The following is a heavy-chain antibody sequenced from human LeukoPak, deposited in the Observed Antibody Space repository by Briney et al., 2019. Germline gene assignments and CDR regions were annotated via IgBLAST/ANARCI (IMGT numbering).Heavy chain of an antibody. CDR1: GLSLSTSGVG. V-gene: IGHV2-5*01. CDR3: AHRRGGILGYCSSTSCPNWFDP. Sequence: SGPTLVKTTQTLTLTCTFSGLSLSTSGVGVGWIRQPPGKALEWLALIYWNNDKRYSPSLKSRLTITKDTSKNQVVLTMTNMDPVDTATYYCAHRRGGILGYCSSTSCPNWFDPWGQGTLVTVSS. J-gene: IGHJ5*02. CDR2: IYWNNDK. D-gene: IGHD2-2*01.